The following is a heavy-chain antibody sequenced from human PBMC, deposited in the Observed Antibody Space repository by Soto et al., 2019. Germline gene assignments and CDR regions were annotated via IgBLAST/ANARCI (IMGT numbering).Heavy chain of an antibody. CDR2: IWYNGSNK. CDR1: GFTFSSYG. J-gene: IGHJ4*02. Sequence: GGSLRLSCAASGFTFSSYGMHWVRQAPGKGLEWVAVIWYNGSNKYYADSVKGRFSISRDNSNNTLYLQMNSLRAEDTAVYYCARDSDNLTGYPNYYFDYWGQGTLVTVSS. V-gene: IGHV3-33*01. D-gene: IGHD3-9*01. CDR3: ARDSDNLTGYPNYYFDY.